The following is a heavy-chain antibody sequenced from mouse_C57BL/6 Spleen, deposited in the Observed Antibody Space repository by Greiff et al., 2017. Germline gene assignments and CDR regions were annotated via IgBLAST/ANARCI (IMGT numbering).Heavy chain of an antibody. V-gene: IGHV1-50*01. CDR2: IDPSDSYT. Sequence: QVQLQQPGAELVKPGASVKLSCKASGYTFTSYWMQWVKQRPGQGLEWIGEIDPSDSYTNYNQKFKGKATLTVDTSSSTAYMQLSSLTSEDSAVYYCARRDDGYYYAIDYWGQGTSVTVSS. D-gene: IGHD2-3*01. J-gene: IGHJ4*01. CDR1: GYTFTSYW. CDR3: ARRDDGYYYAIDY.